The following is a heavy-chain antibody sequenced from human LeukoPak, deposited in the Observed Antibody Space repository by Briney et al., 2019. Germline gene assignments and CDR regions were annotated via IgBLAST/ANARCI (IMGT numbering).Heavy chain of an antibody. CDR3: ARDPGEGYCSSTSCYGGYYGMDV. Sequence: PRGSLRLSCAASGFTFSSYSMNWVRQAPGKGLEWVSSISSSSSYIYYADSVKGRFTISRDNAKNSLYLQMNSLRAEDTAVYYCARDPGEGYCSSTSCYGGYYGMDVWGQGTTVTVSS. CDR2: ISSSSSYI. J-gene: IGHJ6*02. CDR1: GFTFSSYS. V-gene: IGHV3-21*01. D-gene: IGHD2-2*01.